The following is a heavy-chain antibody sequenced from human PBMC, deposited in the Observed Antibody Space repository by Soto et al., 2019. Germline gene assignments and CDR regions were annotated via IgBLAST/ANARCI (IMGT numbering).Heavy chain of an antibody. V-gene: IGHV4-34*01. CDR3: ARSSRAKDYVWGSYRYSGAFDI. Sequence: PSETLSLTCAVYGGSFSGYYWSWIRQPPGKGLEWIGEINHSGSTNYNPSLKSRVTISVDTSKNQLSLKLSSVTAADTAVYYCARSSRAKDYVWGSYRYSGAFDIWGQGTMVTVSS. CDR2: INHSGST. J-gene: IGHJ3*02. D-gene: IGHD3-16*02. CDR1: GGSFSGYY.